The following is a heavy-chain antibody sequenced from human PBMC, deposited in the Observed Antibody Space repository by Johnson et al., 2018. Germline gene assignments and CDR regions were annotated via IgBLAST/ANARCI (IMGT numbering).Heavy chain of an antibody. Sequence: VQLQESGGGLVQXGGSLRLSCAASGFSFSTYWMTWVRQAPGEGLEWVANIKQDGSEKDYVDSVKGRFTISRDNAKNSLYLQMNSLRVEDTAVYYCARGGQHPLTRYYYNGMDVWGQGTTVTVSS. J-gene: IGHJ6*02. D-gene: IGHD1-14*01. CDR1: GFSFSTYW. V-gene: IGHV3-7*01. CDR3: ARGGQHPLTRYYYNGMDV. CDR2: IKQDGSEK.